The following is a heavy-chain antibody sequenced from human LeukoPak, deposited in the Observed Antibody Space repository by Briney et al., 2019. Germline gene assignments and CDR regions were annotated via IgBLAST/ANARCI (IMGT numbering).Heavy chain of an antibody. V-gene: IGHV4-59*08. CDR3: ARQSPYSSGWYYFDY. CDR2: IYYSGST. CDR1: GGSISSYY. J-gene: IGHJ4*02. Sequence: SETLSLTCTVSGGSISSYYWSWIRQPPGKGLEWIGYIYYSGSTNYNPSLKSRVTISVDTSKNQFSLKLGSVTAADTAVYYCARQSPYSSGWYYFDYWGQGTLVTVSS. D-gene: IGHD6-19*01.